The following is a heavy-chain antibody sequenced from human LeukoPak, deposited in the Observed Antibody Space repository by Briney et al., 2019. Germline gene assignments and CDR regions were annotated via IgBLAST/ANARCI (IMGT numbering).Heavy chain of an antibody. CDR3: ARRGDDYAPLYFDY. CDR1: GGSISSYY. V-gene: IGHV4-4*09. J-gene: IGHJ4*02. CDR2: IYTSGST. Sequence: SETLSLTCTVSGGSISSYYWSWIRQPPGKGLEWIGYIYTSGSTNYNPSLKSRVTISVDTSKNQFSLKLSSVTAADTAVYYCARRGDDYAPLYFDYWGQGTLVTVSS. D-gene: IGHD4-17*01.